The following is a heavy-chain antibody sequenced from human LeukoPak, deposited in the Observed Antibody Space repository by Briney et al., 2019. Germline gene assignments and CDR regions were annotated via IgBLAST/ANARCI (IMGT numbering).Heavy chain of an antibody. V-gene: IGHV3-21*01. D-gene: IGHD3-22*01. J-gene: IGHJ3*02. CDR2: ISSSSSYI. CDR3: ARGYYYDSSGYTLSSYDAFDI. CDR1: GFTFSSYS. Sequence: KAGGSLRLSCAASGFTFSSYSMNWVRQAPGKGLEWVSSISSSSSYIYYADSVKGRFTISRDNAKNSLYLQMNSLRAEDTAVYYCARGYYYDSSGYTLSSYDAFDIWGQGTMVTVSS.